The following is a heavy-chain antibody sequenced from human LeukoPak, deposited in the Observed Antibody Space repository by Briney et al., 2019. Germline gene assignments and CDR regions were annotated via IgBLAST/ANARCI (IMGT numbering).Heavy chain of an antibody. Sequence: GASVKVSCKASGYTFTGYYMHWVRQAPGQGLEWMGWINPNSGGTNYAQKFQGRVTMTRDTSISTAYMELSRLRSDDTAVYYCARDRAPIGIYCSGGSCYSIWFDPWGQGTLVTVSS. J-gene: IGHJ5*02. CDR3: ARDRAPIGIYCSGGSCYSIWFDP. CDR2: INPNSGGT. CDR1: GYTFTGYY. V-gene: IGHV1-2*02. D-gene: IGHD2-15*01.